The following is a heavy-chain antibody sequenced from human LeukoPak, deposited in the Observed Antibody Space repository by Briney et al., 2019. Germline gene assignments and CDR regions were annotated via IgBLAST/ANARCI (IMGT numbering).Heavy chain of an antibody. Sequence: GGSLRLSCAASGFTFSSYSMNWVRQAPGKGLEWVSHISSSVTTIYYADSVKGRFTISRDNAPNSLYLQMNSLRGEDTAVYYCARELYDFWSGYYFDYWGQGTLVTVSS. CDR2: ISSSVTTI. V-gene: IGHV3-48*01. J-gene: IGHJ4*02. CDR3: ARELYDFWSGYYFDY. CDR1: GFTFSSYS. D-gene: IGHD3-3*01.